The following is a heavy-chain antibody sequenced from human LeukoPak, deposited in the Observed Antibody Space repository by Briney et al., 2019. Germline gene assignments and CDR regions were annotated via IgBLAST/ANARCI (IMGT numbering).Heavy chain of an antibody. D-gene: IGHD3-10*01. CDR3: AGGVIEGNDY. CDR1: GFTFSSYG. Sequence: PGRSLRLSCAASGFTFSSYGMHWVRQAPGKGLEWVAVIWYDGSNKYYADSVKGRFTISRDNSKNTLYLQMNSWRAEDTAVYYCAGGVIEGNDYWGQGTLVTVSS. J-gene: IGHJ4*02. CDR2: IWYDGSNK. V-gene: IGHV3-33*01.